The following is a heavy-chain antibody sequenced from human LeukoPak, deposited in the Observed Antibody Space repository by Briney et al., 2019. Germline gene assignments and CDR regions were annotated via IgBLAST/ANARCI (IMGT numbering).Heavy chain of an antibody. V-gene: IGHV3-7*01. CDR1: GFTFTSYW. J-gene: IGHJ4*02. D-gene: IGHD6-13*01. CDR2: IKQDGSEK. Sequence: GGSLRLSCAASGFTFTSYWMSWVCQAPGKGLEWVASIKQDGSEKYYVDSVKGRFTISRDNAKNSLNLQMNSLRAEDTAVYYCARVDSSSWTPFDYWGQGTLVTVSS. CDR3: ARVDSSSWTPFDY.